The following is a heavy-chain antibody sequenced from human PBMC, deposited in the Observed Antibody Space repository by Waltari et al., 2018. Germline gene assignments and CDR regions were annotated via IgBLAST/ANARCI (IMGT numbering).Heavy chain of an antibody. J-gene: IGHJ4*02. CDR2: IYSGGST. Sequence: EVQLVESGGGLIQPGGSLRLSCAASGFTVSSNYMSWVRQAPGKGLEWVAVIYSGGSTYYANSVKGRFTIARDNSKNTLYLQMNSLRAEDTAVYYCARRHRGDYDYWGQGTLVTVSS. V-gene: IGHV3-53*01. CDR3: ARRHRGDYDY. CDR1: GFTVSSNY. D-gene: IGHD4-17*01.